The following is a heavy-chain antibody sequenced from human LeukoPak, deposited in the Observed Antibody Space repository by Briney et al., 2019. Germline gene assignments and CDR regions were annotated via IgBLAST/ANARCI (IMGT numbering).Heavy chain of an antibody. J-gene: IGHJ6*03. D-gene: IGHD4-17*01. V-gene: IGHV4-34*01. CDR3: ARHLTVTTFFYYYYMDV. CDR1: GGSISSYY. CDR2: INHSGST. Sequence: SETLSLTCTVSGGSISSYYWSWIRQPPGKGLEWIGEINHSGSTNYNPSLKSRVTISVDTSENQFSLKLSSVTAADTAVYYCARHLTVTTFFYYYYMDVWGKGTTVTISS.